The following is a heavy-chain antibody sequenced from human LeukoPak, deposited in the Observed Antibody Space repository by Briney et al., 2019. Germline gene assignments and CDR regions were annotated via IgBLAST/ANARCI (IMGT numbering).Heavy chain of an antibody. CDR1: GGSISVAY. D-gene: IGHD6-19*01. Sequence: PSETLSLTCTDSGGSISVAYWSCSRQPPGKGLEWIGHIDYSGSTNYNPSLKSRVTISVDTSKNQFSLKLTSVTAAVTSRYYCARGRRFSGSRSGLSFYFDHWGQGTLVTVSS. CDR3: ARGRRFSGSRSGLSFYFDH. CDR2: IDYSGST. V-gene: IGHV4-59*01. J-gene: IGHJ4*02.